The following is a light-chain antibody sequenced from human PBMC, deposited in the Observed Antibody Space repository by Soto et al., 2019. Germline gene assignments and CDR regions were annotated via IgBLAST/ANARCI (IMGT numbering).Light chain of an antibody. CDR2: AAS. CDR1: QGISSY. V-gene: IGKV1-8*01. CDR3: QQNYSYPLT. Sequence: AIRMTQSPSSLSASTGDRVTITYRASQGISSYLAWYQQKPGKAPKLLIYAASTLQSGVPSRFSGSGAGTDFTLTISCLQSEDFATYYCQQNYSYPLTFGGGTKVEIK. J-gene: IGKJ4*01.